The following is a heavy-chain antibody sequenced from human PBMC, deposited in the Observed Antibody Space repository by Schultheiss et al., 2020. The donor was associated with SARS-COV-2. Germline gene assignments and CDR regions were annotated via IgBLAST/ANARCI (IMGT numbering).Heavy chain of an antibody. V-gene: IGHV1-18*04. CDR2: ISAYNGNT. CDR3: ARVSAGPFDY. Sequence: ASVKVSCKASGYTFTGYYMHWVRQAPGQGLEWMGWISAYNGNTNYAQKLQGRVTITRDTSASTAYMELSSLRSEDTAVYYCARVSAGPFDYWGQGTLVTVSS. CDR1: GYTFTGYY. D-gene: IGHD6-13*01. J-gene: IGHJ4*02.